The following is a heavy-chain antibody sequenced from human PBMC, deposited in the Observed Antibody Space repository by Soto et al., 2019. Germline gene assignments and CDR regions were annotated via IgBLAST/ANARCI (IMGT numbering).Heavy chain of an antibody. CDR3: AGATRDSTASWNDFDR. J-gene: IGHJ6*02. CDR1: GFTFSDYY. D-gene: IGHD1-1*01. V-gene: IGHV3-11*05. CDR2: ISSSTSHT. Sequence: GGSLRLSCAVSGFTFSDYYMTWIRQAPGKGLEWVSYISSSTSHTNYADSVKGRFTISRDNAKNSLFLQMNSLRAEDPAVYYSAGATRDSTASWNDFDRWGQRTRVTVSS.